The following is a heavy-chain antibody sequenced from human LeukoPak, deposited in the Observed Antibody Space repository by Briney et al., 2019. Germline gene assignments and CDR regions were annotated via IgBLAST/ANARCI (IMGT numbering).Heavy chain of an antibody. CDR2: INHSGST. Sequence: SETLSLTCAVYGGSFSGYYWSWIRQPPGKGLVWIGEINHSGSTNYNPSLKSRVTISVDMSKNQFSLKLSSVTAADTAVYYCARYRSYGYRYYFDYWGQGTLVTVSS. CDR1: GGSFSGYY. J-gene: IGHJ4*01. D-gene: IGHD5-18*01. CDR3: ARYRSYGYRYYFDY. V-gene: IGHV4-34*01.